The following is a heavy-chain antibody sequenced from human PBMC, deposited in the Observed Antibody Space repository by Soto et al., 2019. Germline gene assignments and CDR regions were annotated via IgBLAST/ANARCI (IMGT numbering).Heavy chain of an antibody. J-gene: IGHJ4*02. D-gene: IGHD3-10*01. Sequence: SETLSPTCAGSGSSISSGYYWGWIRQPPGKGLEWIGRIYHSGSTYSNPSLKSRVTIPVDTSKNQFTLKLSSVTAADTAVNYCSTVVYYYGSAPSDWGQGTLVTVSS. CDR3: STVVYYYGSAPSD. V-gene: IGHV4-38-2*01. CDR1: GSSISSGYY. CDR2: IYHSGST.